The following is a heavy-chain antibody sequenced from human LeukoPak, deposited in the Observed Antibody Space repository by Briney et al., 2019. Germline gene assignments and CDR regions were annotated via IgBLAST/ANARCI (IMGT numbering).Heavy chain of an antibody. CDR3: AKGAGYSSGWLYYFDY. CDR2: ISDTSSST. Sequence: GGSLRLSCAASGFAFSTYAMSWVRQGPGKGLEWVSDISDTSSSTYYADSVKGRFTISRDNSKNTLYLQMNSLRAEDTAVYYCAKGAGYSSGWLYYFDYWGQGTLVTVSS. V-gene: IGHV3-23*01. D-gene: IGHD6-19*01. CDR1: GFAFSTYA. J-gene: IGHJ4*02.